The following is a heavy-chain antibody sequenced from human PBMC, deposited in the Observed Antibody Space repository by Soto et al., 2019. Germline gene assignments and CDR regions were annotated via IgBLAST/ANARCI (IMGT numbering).Heavy chain of an antibody. J-gene: IGHJ4*02. Sequence: PGGSLRLSCAASGFTFSSYAMSWVRQAPGKGLEWVSAISGSGGSTYYADSVKGRFTISRDNSKNTLYLQMNSLRAEDTVVYYCAKGMNAYYYAYYFDYWGQGTLVTVS. V-gene: IGHV3-23*01. D-gene: IGHD3-10*01. CDR1: GFTFSSYA. CDR2: ISGSGGST. CDR3: AKGMNAYYYAYYFDY.